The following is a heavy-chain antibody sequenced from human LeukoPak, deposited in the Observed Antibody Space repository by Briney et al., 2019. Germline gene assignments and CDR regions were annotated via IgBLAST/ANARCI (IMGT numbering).Heavy chain of an antibody. D-gene: IGHD1-26*01. J-gene: IGHJ4*02. Sequence: GASVKVSCKASGYTFTGYYMHWVRQAPGQGLEWMGWINPNSGGTNYAQKFQGRVTMTRDTSISTAYMELSRLRSDDTAVYYCARVVGATTEYYFDYWGQGTLVTVSS. CDR2: INPNSGGT. CDR1: GYTFTGYY. CDR3: ARVVGATTEYYFDY. V-gene: IGHV1-2*02.